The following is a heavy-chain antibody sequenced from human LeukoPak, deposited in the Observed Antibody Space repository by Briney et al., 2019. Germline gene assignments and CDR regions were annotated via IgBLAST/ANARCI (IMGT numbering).Heavy chain of an antibody. CDR1: GGTFSSYA. D-gene: IGHD3-10*01. J-gene: IGHJ4*02. V-gene: IGHV1-69*04. CDR2: IIPILGIA. Sequence: SVKVSCKASGGTFSSYAISWVRQAPGQGLEWMGRIIPILGIANYAQKFQGRVTITADKSTSTAYMELSSLRSEDTAVYYCARDSYYYGSGSYYFDYWGQGTLATVSS. CDR3: ARDSYYYGSGSYYFDY.